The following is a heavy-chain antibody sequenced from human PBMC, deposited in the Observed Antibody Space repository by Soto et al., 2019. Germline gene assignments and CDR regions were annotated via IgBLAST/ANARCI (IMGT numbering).Heavy chain of an antibody. CDR3: ARDLHCTNGVCRYYFDY. D-gene: IGHD2-8*01. CDR2: IIPIFGTA. J-gene: IGHJ4*02. CDR1: GGTFSSYA. V-gene: IGHV1-69*13. Sequence: ASVKVSCKASGGTFSSYAISWVRQAPGQGLEWMGGIIPIFGTANYAQKFQGRVTITADESTSTAYMELSSLRSEDTAVYYCARDLHCTNGVCRYYFDYWGQGTLVTVSS.